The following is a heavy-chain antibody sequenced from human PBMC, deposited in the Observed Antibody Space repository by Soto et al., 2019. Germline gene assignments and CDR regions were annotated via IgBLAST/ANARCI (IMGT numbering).Heavy chain of an antibody. D-gene: IGHD3-22*01. CDR1: GFTIGDCL. CDR3: ARTIVVVVPDNFDH. Sequence: QPGGSLRLSCAASGFTIGDCLMSWVRQAPGKGLEWVANIKQDGSEKYYVDSVKGRFTISRDSAKNSLYLQMNSLRGEDTAVYYCARTIVVVVPDNFDHWGQGTLVTVSS. V-gene: IGHV3-7*01. CDR2: IKQDGSEK. J-gene: IGHJ4*02.